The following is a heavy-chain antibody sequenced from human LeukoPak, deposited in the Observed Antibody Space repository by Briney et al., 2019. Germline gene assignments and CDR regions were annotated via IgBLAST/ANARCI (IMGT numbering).Heavy chain of an antibody. CDR2: IHPGDSAT. D-gene: IGHD3-10*01. Sequence: GEPLKTSGKASETSFTFYWIGGLPQMPGEGLEWMGLIHPGDSATRYSPSFQGQVTISVDKSINTAYLQWSILKASDTAMYFCTLEPGGSGSRVDYWGQGTLVTVSS. V-gene: IGHV5-51*01. CDR1: ETSFTFYW. J-gene: IGHJ4*02. CDR3: TLEPGGSGSRVDY.